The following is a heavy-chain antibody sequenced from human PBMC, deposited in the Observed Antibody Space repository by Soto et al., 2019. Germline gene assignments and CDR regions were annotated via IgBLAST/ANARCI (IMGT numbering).Heavy chain of an antibody. V-gene: IGHV3-21*01. J-gene: IGHJ6*02. CDR3: ARDGTYYDFWSGYYPYYYGMDV. CDR2: ISSSSSYI. D-gene: IGHD3-3*01. Sequence: GSLRLSCAASGFTVSSNYMSWVRQAPGKGLEWVSSISSSSSYIYYADSVKGRFTISRDNAKNSLYLQMNSLRAEDTAVYYCARDGTYYDFWSGYYPYYYGMDVWGQGTTVTVS. CDR1: GFTVSSNY.